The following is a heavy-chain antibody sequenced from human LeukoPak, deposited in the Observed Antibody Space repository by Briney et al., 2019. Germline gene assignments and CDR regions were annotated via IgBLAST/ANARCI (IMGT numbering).Heavy chain of an antibody. D-gene: IGHD3-9*01. CDR2: ISGSGAST. CDR3: ANLHYDILTGYIYYFDY. CDR1: GFTFSTYG. V-gene: IGHV3-23*01. J-gene: IGHJ4*02. Sequence: GGSLRLSCAASGFTFSTYGMSWVRQAPGKGLEWVSSISGSGASTYYADSVKGRFTISRDNSKNTLYLQMNSLRAEDTAVYYCANLHYDILTGYIYYFDYWGQGTLVTVSS.